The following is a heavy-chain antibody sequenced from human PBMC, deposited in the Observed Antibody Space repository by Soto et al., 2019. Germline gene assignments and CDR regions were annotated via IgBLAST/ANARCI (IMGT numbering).Heavy chain of an antibody. V-gene: IGHV1-69*02. D-gene: IGHD3-10*01. Sequence: ASVKVSCKASGGTFSSYTISWVRQAPGQGLEWMGRIIPILGIANYAQKFQGRVTITAAKSTGTAYMELCSLRSEDMAVYCCARVYGSGSKGGVEVWGQGTTVTVSS. CDR1: GGTFSSYT. CDR3: ARVYGSGSKGGVEV. J-gene: IGHJ6*02. CDR2: IIPILGIA.